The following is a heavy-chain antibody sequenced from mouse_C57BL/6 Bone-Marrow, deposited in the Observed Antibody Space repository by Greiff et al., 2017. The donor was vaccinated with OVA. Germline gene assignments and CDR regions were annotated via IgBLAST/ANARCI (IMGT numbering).Heavy chain of an antibody. J-gene: IGHJ3*01. CDR2: IYPGSGST. D-gene: IGHD1-1*01. CDR3: ARSGYYYGSSFAY. CDR1: GYTFTSYW. Sequence: QVQLQQPGAELVKPGASVKMSCKASGYTFTSYWITWVKQRPGQGLEWIGDIYPGSGSTNYNEKFKSKATLTVDTSSSTAYMQLSSLTSEDSAVYYCARSGYYYGSSFAYWGQGTLVTVSA. V-gene: IGHV1-55*01.